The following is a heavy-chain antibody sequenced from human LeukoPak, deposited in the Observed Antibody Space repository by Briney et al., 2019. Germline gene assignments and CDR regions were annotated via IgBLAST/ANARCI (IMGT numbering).Heavy chain of an antibody. CDR1: GGSFSGYY. Sequence: PSETLSLTCAVYGGSFSGYYWSWIRQPPGKGLEWIGGINHSGSTNYNPSLKSRVTISVDTSKNQFSLKLSSVTAADTAVYYCASRKYYYYYMDVWGKGTTVTVSS. CDR3: ASRKYYYYYMDV. J-gene: IGHJ6*03. CDR2: INHSGST. V-gene: IGHV4-34*01.